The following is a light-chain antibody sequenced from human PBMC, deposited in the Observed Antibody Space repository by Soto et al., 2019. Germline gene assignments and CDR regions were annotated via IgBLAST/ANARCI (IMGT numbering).Light chain of an antibody. Sequence: NFMLTQPHSVSASPGKTVTISCTCSSGSIASNYVQWYQQRPGSSPTTVIYEDNQRPSGVPDRFSGSIDSSSNSASLTISGLKTEDEADYYCQSYDSDNQVFGGGTKLTVL. V-gene: IGLV6-57*01. CDR3: QSYDSDNQV. CDR2: EDN. J-gene: IGLJ3*02. CDR1: SGSIASNY.